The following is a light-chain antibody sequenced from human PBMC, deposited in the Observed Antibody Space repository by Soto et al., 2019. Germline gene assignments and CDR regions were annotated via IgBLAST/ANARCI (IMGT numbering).Light chain of an antibody. Sequence: QSALTQPASVSGSPGQSITISCTGTSSDVGGYNYVSWYQHHPGKAPKLMIYEVSNRPSGVSYRFSGSKSGNTASLTISGLQAEDEAHYYCSSYTKTNAWVFGGGTQLTVL. CDR3: SSYTKTNAWV. J-gene: IGLJ3*02. CDR2: EVS. CDR1: SSDVGGYNY. V-gene: IGLV2-14*01.